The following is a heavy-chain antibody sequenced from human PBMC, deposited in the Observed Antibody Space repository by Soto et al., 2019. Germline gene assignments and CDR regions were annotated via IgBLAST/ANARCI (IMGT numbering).Heavy chain of an antibody. V-gene: IGHV3-23*01. CDR2: ISGSGGST. D-gene: IGHD3-22*01. Sequence: GGSLRLSCAGSGFTISSYAMSWVRQAPGTGLEWVSAISGSGGSTYYADSVKGRFTISRDNSKNTLYLQMNSLRAEDTAVYYCANDVGPAYYDRSGYEGEGIWGKGTLVTVSS. J-gene: IGHJ4*02. CDR1: GFTISSYA. CDR3: ANDVGPAYYDRSGYEGEGI.